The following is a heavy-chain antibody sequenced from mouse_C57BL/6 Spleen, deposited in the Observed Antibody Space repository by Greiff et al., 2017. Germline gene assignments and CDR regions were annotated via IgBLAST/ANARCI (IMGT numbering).Heavy chain of an antibody. CDR1: GYTFTGYW. CDR2: ILPGSGST. V-gene: IGHV1-9*01. CDR3: ARWETGTFAY. Sequence: VQLQQSGAELMKPGASVKLSCKATGYTFTGYWIEWVKQRPGHGLEWIGEILPGSGSTNYNGKVKGKATFTADTSSNTAYMQLSSLTTEDSAICYCARWETGTFAYWGQGTLVTVSA. J-gene: IGHJ3*01. D-gene: IGHD4-1*01.